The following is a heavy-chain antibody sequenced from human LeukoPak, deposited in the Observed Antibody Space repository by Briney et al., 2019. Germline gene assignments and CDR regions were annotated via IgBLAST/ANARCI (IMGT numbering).Heavy chain of an antibody. CDR1: GVTFDDYA. J-gene: IGHJ4*02. V-gene: IGHV3-43*02. CDR3: AKDIRMYQPLLFDY. D-gene: IGHD2-2*01. Sequence: GGSLRLSCAASGVTFDDYAMHWGRQAPGKGLEWVSLISGDGGSTYYADSVKGRFTISRDNSKNSLYLQMNSLRTEDTALYYCAKDIRMYQPLLFDYWGQGTLVTVSS. CDR2: ISGDGGST.